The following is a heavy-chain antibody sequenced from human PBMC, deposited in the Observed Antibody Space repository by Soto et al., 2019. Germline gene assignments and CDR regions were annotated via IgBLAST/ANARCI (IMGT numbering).Heavy chain of an antibody. Sequence: QVQLVQSGAEVKKPGASVKVSCKASGYTFTSYGISWVRQAPGQGLEWMGWISAYNGNTNYAQKLQGRVTKTTDTSTSTAYMELRSLRSDDTAVYYCARGVNEQWLPVYYYYYYYMDVWGKGTTVTVSS. CDR3: ARGVNEQWLPVYYYYYYYMDV. CDR1: GYTFTSYG. CDR2: ISAYNGNT. V-gene: IGHV1-18*01. J-gene: IGHJ6*03. D-gene: IGHD6-19*01.